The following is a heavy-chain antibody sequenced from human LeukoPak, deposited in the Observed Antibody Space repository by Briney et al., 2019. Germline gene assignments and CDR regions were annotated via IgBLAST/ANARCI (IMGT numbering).Heavy chain of an antibody. CDR2: IRYDGNNK. V-gene: IGHV3-30*02. D-gene: IGHD3-22*01. CDR3: ARGNMIVVPYPMDWFDP. J-gene: IGHJ5*02. CDR1: GFTFRSYG. Sequence: GGSLRLSCAASGFTFRSYGMHWIRQAPGKGLEWVAFIRYDGNNKYYADSVKGRFTISRDNAKNSLYLQMNSLRAEDTAVYYCARGNMIVVPYPMDWFDPWGQGTLVTVSS.